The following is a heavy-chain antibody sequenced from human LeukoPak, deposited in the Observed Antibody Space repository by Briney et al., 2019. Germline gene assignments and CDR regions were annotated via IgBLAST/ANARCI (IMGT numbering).Heavy chain of an antibody. J-gene: IGHJ4*02. Sequence: GGSLRLSCAASGFTFSDYSMNWVRQAPGKGLEWVSYISFSVNTKYYGDSVKGRFTISRDNAKNSLYLHMDSLRAEDTAVYYCARDMGSTSYPLDYWGQGTLVTVSS. D-gene: IGHD2-2*01. CDR1: GFTFSDYS. CDR3: ARDMGSTSYPLDY. V-gene: IGHV3-48*04. CDR2: ISFSVNTK.